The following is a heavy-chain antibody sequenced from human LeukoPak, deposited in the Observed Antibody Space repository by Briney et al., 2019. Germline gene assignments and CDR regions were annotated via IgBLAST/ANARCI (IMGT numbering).Heavy chain of an antibody. V-gene: IGHV5-51*01. Sequence: GESLKISCKGSGYSFTSYWIGWVRQMPGKGLEWMGIIYPGDSDTRYSPSFQGQVTISADKSISTAYLQWSSLKASDIAMYYCTRIQHSNSSVTYAMDVWGQGTTVTVSS. CDR2: IYPGDSDT. J-gene: IGHJ6*02. CDR3: TRIQHSNSSVTYAMDV. CDR1: GYSFTSYW. D-gene: IGHD6-6*01.